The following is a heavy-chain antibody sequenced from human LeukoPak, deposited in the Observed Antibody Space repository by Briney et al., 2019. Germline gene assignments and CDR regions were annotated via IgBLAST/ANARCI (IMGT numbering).Heavy chain of an antibody. Sequence: GGSLRLSCAASGFTLSGYWMHWVRQAPGKGLVWVSRINGDGSRTNYEDSVKGRFTISRDNAKNTLYLQMNSLRAEDTAVYYCARGGYSYGPATLGALDIWGQGTMVPV. CDR3: ARGGYSYGPATLGALDI. J-gene: IGHJ3*02. CDR2: INGDGSRT. CDR1: GFTLSGYW. D-gene: IGHD5-18*01. V-gene: IGHV3-74*01.